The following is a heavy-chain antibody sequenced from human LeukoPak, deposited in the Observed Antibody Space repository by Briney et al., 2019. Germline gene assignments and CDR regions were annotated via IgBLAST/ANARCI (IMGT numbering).Heavy chain of an antibody. J-gene: IGHJ6*02. D-gene: IGHD6-13*01. V-gene: IGHV4-39*07. CDR2: IYYSGST. Sequence: SETLSLTCTVSGGSISSSSYYWGWIRQPPGKGLEWIGSIYYSGSTYYNPSLKSRVTISVDTSKNQFSLKLSSVTAADTAVYYCARGGGAAAGTYFYYYYGMDVWGQGTTVTVSS. CDR3: ARGGGAAAGTYFYYYYGMDV. CDR1: GGSISSSSYY.